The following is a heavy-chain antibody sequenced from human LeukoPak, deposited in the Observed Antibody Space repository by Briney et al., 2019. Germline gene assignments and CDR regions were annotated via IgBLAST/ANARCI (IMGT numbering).Heavy chain of an antibody. CDR2: IYTSGST. CDR1: GGSISSYY. D-gene: IGHD3-10*01. CDR3: ARRYGSGSSGTFDY. J-gene: IGHJ4*02. Sequence: SETLSLTCTVSGGSISSYYWSWIRQPPGKGLEWIGYIYTSGSTNYNPSLKSRVTISVDTSKNQFSLKLSSVTAADTAVYYCARRYGSGSSGTFDYWGQGTLVTVSS. V-gene: IGHV4-59*01.